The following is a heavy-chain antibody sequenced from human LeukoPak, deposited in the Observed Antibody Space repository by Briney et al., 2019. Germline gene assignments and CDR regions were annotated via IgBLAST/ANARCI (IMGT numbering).Heavy chain of an antibody. V-gene: IGHV3-23*01. CDR1: GFTFNTYA. Sequence: GGSLRLSCAASGFTFNTYAMNWVRQAPGKGLEWVSGISGNGDSTYYADSVKGRFTISRDNTKNTLYLQKNSLRAEDTAVYYCARGRQVIVSAGYYFDYWGQGTLVTVSS. J-gene: IGHJ4*02. CDR2: ISGNGDST. D-gene: IGHD5/OR15-5a*01. CDR3: ARGRQVIVSAGYYFDY.